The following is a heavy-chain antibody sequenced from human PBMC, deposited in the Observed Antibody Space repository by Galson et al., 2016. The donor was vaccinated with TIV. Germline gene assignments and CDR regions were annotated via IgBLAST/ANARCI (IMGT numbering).Heavy chain of an antibody. V-gene: IGHV1-69*13. CDR2: IIAIFGTT. CDR1: GGIFRNYP. CDR3: ARGSDYYDGSGYQN. J-gene: IGHJ4*02. Sequence: SVKVSCKASGGIFRNYPISWVRQAPGQGLEWMGRIIAIFGTTNYAQKFQGRVTITADESTSTVYMELRSLISEDTAVYYCARGSDYYDGSGYQNWGQGTLVTVSS. D-gene: IGHD3-22*01.